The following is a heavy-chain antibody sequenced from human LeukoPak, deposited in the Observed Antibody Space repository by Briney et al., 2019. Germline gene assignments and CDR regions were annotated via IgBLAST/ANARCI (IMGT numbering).Heavy chain of an antibody. CDR3: AREGGTYELRMDV. V-gene: IGHV4-4*07. Sequence: PSETLSLTCTVSGGSISSHYWSWIRQPAGKGLEWIGRIYTSGSTNYNPSLKSRVTMSVDTSKNQFSLRLSSVTAADTAVYYCAREGGTYELRMDVWGQGTTVTASS. CDR2: IYTSGST. D-gene: IGHD1-26*01. J-gene: IGHJ6*02. CDR1: GGSISSHY.